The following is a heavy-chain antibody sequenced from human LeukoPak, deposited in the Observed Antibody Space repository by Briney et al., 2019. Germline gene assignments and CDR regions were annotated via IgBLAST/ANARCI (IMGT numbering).Heavy chain of an antibody. CDR1: GFTFSSYG. Sequence: GGSLRPSCAASGFTFSSYGMSWVRQAPGKGLEWVSAISGSGGSTYYADSVKGRFTISRDNSKNTLYLQMNSLRAEDTAVYYCAKPSTLRGSYYFDYWGQGTLVTVSS. J-gene: IGHJ4*02. V-gene: IGHV3-23*01. CDR3: AKPSTLRGSYYFDY. D-gene: IGHD1-26*01. CDR2: ISGSGGST.